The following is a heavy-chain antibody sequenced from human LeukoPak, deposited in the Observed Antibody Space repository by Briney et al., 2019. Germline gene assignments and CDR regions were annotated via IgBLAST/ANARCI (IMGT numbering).Heavy chain of an antibody. V-gene: IGHV3-20*04. J-gene: IGHJ4*02. CDR3: ARTQSYYYDSSPIDY. D-gene: IGHD3-22*01. Sequence: GWSLRLSCAASGFTFDDYGMTWVRQAPEKGLEWVSGITWNGGSTGYADSVKGRFTISRDNAKNSLYLQMNSLSAEDTALSYCARTQSYYYDSSPIDYWGQGTLVTVSS. CDR2: ITWNGGST. CDR1: GFTFDDYG.